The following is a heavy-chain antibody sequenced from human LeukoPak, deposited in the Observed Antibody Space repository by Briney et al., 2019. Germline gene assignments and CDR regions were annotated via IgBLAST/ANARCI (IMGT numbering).Heavy chain of an antibody. V-gene: IGHV4-59*01. CDR3: ARAAVVVAATRGYYYYGMDV. J-gene: IGHJ6*02. Sequence: PSETLSLTCTVSGGSISSYYWSWIRQPPGKGLEWIGYIYYSGSTIYNPSLKSRVTISVDTSKNQFSLKLSSVTAADTAVYYCARAAVVVAATRGYYYYGMDVWGQGTTVTVSS. D-gene: IGHD2-15*01. CDR2: IYYSGST. CDR1: GGSISSYY.